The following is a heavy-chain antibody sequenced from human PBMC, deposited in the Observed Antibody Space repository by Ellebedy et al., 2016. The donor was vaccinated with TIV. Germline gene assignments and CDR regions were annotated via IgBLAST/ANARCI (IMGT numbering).Heavy chain of an antibody. J-gene: IGHJ6*02. Sequence: GESLKISCAASGLTFSSHAMSWVRQAPGKGLEWVSSITESGGNTYYADSVKGRFTIARDNSKNTMYLQMNSLRVEDTAVYYCARDGRHLDDYFYNSMDVWGQGTTVTVSS. D-gene: IGHD1-14*01. CDR2: ITESGGNT. CDR1: GLTFSSHA. CDR3: ARDGRHLDDYFYNSMDV. V-gene: IGHV3-23*01.